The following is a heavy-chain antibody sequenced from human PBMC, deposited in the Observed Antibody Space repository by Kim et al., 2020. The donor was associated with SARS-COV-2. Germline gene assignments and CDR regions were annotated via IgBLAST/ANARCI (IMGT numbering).Heavy chain of an antibody. CDR2: ISSSSSYI. CDR3: ARDQWPPDPGTYYYYYGMDV. V-gene: IGHV3-21*01. Sequence: GGSLRLSCAASGFTFSSYSMNWVRQAPGKGLEWVSSISSSSSYIYYADSVKGRFTISRDNAKNSLYLQMNSLRAEDTAVYYCARDQWPPDPGTYYYYYGMDVWGQGTTVTVSS. D-gene: IGHD1-1*01. J-gene: IGHJ6*02. CDR1: GFTFSSYS.